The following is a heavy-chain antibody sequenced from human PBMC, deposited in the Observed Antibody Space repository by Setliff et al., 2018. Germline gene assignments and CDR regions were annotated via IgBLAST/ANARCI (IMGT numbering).Heavy chain of an antibody. CDR1: GDFISSGGYT. CDR3: ARASHSYGSPNWFDP. V-gene: IGHV4-31*03. J-gene: IGHJ5*02. Sequence: SETLSLTCNVSGDFISSGGYTWNWIRQHPEMGLEWIGYIFYNGNTFYNPSLQSRVTISVDTSKNQFSLKLSSLNAADSAVYYCARASHSYGSPNWFDPWGPGTLVTVSS. D-gene: IGHD3-22*01. CDR2: IFYNGNT.